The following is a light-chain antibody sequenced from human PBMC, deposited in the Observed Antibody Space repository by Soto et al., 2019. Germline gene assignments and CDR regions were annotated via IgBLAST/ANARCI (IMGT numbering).Light chain of an antibody. CDR1: QSVRSN. V-gene: IGKV3-11*01. CDR2: DTS. CDR3: QQRSNWPRT. Sequence: EIVMTQSPATLSVSPGERATLSCRASQSVRSNLAWYQQKPGQAPRVLIYDTSTRAAGIPARFSGSGSGTDFTLTISSLEPEDFALYYCQQRSNWPRTFGQGTKVDIK. J-gene: IGKJ1*01.